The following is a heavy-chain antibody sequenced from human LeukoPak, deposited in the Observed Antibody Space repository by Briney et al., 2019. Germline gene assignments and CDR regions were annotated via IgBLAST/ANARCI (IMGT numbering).Heavy chain of an antibody. D-gene: IGHD5-18*01. CDR2: INTNTGNP. V-gene: IGHV7-4-1*02. Sequence: ASVKVSCKTSRYTFISYAMNWVRQAPGQGLEWMGWINTNTGNPTYAQGFTGRYVFSLDTSVSTAYLQTSGLKDDDTAVYYCGRDRKLGIRGYTYGYIDLWGQGTLVTVLS. CDR3: GRDRKLGIRGYTYGYIDL. CDR1: RYTFISYA. J-gene: IGHJ4*02.